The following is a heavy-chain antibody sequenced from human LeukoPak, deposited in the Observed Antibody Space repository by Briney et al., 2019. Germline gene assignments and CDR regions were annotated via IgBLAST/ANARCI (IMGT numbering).Heavy chain of an antibody. CDR1: GDSVSSNSAA. CDR2: TYYRSKWYN. J-gene: IGHJ3*02. CDR3: ARVWYSSGWYQEDAFDI. Sequence: SQTLSLTCAISGDSVSSNSAAWNWIRQSPSRGLEWLGRTYYRSKWYNDYAVSVKSRITINPDTSKNQFSLQLNSVTPEDTAVYYCARVWYSSGWYQEDAFDIWGQGTMVTASS. D-gene: IGHD6-19*01. V-gene: IGHV6-1*01.